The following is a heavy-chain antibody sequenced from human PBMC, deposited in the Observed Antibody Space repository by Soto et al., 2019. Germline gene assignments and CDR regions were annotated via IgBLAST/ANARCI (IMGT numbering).Heavy chain of an antibody. V-gene: IGHV4-59*01. J-gene: IGHJ6*02. D-gene: IGHD6-19*01. Sequence: SETLSLTCTVSGGSISSYYWSWIRQPPGKGLEWIGYIYYSGSTNYNPSLKSRVTISVDTSKNQFSLKLSSVTAADTAVYYCAREQWRGGMDVWGQGTTVTRLL. CDR1: GGSISSYY. CDR3: AREQWRGGMDV. CDR2: IYYSGST.